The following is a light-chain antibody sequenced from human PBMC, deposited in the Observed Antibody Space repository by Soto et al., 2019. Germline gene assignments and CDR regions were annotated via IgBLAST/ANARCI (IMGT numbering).Light chain of an antibody. Sequence: EIVMTQSPATLSVSPWERATLSCRASQSVSSNLAWYQQKPGQAPRLLIYGASTRATGIPARFSGSGSGTEFTLTISSLQPEDFAVYYCQQYNNWRITFGQGTRLEIK. J-gene: IGKJ5*01. CDR2: GAS. CDR1: QSVSSN. V-gene: IGKV3-15*01. CDR3: QQYNNWRIT.